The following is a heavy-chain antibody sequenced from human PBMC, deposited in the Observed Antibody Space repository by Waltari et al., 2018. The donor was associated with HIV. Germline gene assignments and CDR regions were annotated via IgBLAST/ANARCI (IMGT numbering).Heavy chain of an antibody. J-gene: IGHJ4*02. V-gene: IGHV1-2*02. D-gene: IGHD6-13*01. CDR3: ARETVAAGTAADY. Sequence: QVQLVQSGAEVKKPGASVKVSCTASGYTFTGYYMHCVRQAPGQGLERMGWINPNSGGTNYAQKFQDRVTMTRDTSISTAYMELSSLRSDDTAVYYCARETVAAGTAADYWGQGTLVTVSS. CDR1: GYTFTGYY. CDR2: INPNSGGT.